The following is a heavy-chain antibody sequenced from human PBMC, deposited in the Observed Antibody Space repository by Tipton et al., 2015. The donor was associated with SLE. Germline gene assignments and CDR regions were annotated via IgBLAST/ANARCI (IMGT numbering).Heavy chain of an antibody. J-gene: IGHJ3*02. Sequence: SLRLSCAASGFTFSSYSMNWVRQAPGKGLEWVSSISGSSSYIYYADSVKGRFTISRDNAKNSLYLQMNSLRAEDTAVYYCARTFYDYVWGSYRYYYAFDIWGQGTMVTVSS. CDR1: GFTFSSYS. CDR2: ISGSSSYI. V-gene: IGHV3-21*01. D-gene: IGHD3-16*02. CDR3: ARTFYDYVWGSYRYYYAFDI.